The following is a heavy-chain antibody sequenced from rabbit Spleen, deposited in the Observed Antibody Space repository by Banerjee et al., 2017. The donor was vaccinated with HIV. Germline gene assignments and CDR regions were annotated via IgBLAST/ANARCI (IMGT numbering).Heavy chain of an antibody. CDR1: GFSFSYTAV. CDR2: INTSHGDT. V-gene: IGHV1S45*01. D-gene: IGHD6-1*01. Sequence: QEQLEESGGGLVKPEGSLTLTCKASGFSFSYTAVMCWVRQAPGKGLEWIACINTSHGDTVYANWAKGRFTISKTSSTTMTLQMTSVTVADTATYFCASSYAGHGGDGYASNLWGQGTLVTVS. CDR3: ASSYAGHGGDGYASNL. J-gene: IGHJ3*01.